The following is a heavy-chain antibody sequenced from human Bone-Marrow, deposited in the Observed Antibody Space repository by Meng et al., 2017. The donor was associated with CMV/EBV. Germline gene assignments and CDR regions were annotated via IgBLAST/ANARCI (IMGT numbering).Heavy chain of an antibody. CDR2: IYYSGST. D-gene: IGHD3-3*01. Sequence: SETLSLTCTVTGGSVTSGSSSGGSFYWGWIRQPPGKGLEWIGSIYYSGSTYYNPSLKSRVTISVDTSKNQFSLKLSSVTAADTAVYYCARRSDFWSGYWENYFDYWGQGTLVTVSS. CDR3: ARRSDFWSGYWENYFDY. J-gene: IGHJ4*02. V-gene: IGHV4-39*07. CDR1: GGSVTSGSSSGGSFY.